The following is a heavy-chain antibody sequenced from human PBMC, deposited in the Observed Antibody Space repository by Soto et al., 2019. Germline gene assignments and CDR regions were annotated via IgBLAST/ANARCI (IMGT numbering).Heavy chain of an antibody. D-gene: IGHD7-27*01. V-gene: IGHV1-3*01. J-gene: IGHJ4*02. Sequence: QVHLVQSATEVKRPGASVKVSCQTSGFTFTSHAIQWVRQAPGQRPEWLGWINAGNGNTKYSRRFQGRITITRDTAASTAYMELDSLTSEDTALFYCARAPINPKWGVTMFDYWGQGTLVTVS. CDR2: INAGNGNT. CDR1: GFTFTSHA. CDR3: ARAPINPKWGVTMFDY.